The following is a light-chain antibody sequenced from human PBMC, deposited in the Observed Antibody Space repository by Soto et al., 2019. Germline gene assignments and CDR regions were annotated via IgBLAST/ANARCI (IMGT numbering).Light chain of an antibody. CDR3: QQYNNWPFT. CDR2: GAS. Sequence: EKVMTQSPATLSVSPGERATLSCRASQSVGSNLAWYQQKPGQAPRLLIYGASTRATGIPARFSGSGSGTEFTLTISSLQYEDFAVYYCQQYNNWPFTFGPGTKVDIK. V-gene: IGKV3D-15*01. CDR1: QSVGSN. J-gene: IGKJ3*01.